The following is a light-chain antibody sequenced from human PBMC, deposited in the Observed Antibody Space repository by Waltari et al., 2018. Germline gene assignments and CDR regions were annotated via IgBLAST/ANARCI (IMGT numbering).Light chain of an antibody. CDR1: QGICNY. J-gene: IGKJ1*01. CDR3: QQLNSYQWT. Sequence: IQLTQSPSSLSASVGDRVTLTCRASQGICNYLALYQQKPGKAPKLLIYAASTLQSGVPSRFSGSGSGTDFTLTISSLQPEDFATYYCQQLNSYQWTFGQGTKVEIK. CDR2: AAS. V-gene: IGKV1-9*01.